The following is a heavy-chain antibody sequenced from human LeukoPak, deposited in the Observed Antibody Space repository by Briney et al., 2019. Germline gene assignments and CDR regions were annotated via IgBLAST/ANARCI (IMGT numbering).Heavy chain of an antibody. D-gene: IGHD3-3*01. CDR2: IGTSSMYI. Sequence: GGSLRLSCAASGCALSSYGMNWVRQAPGKGLEWVSSIGTSSMYIYYTDSVKGRFTISRDNAKNSLYLQMNSLRAEDTAVYYCARDLLGSGYTGNWYFDLWGRGTLVIVSS. J-gene: IGHJ2*01. CDR1: GCALSSYG. CDR3: ARDLLGSGYTGNWYFDL. V-gene: IGHV3-21*06.